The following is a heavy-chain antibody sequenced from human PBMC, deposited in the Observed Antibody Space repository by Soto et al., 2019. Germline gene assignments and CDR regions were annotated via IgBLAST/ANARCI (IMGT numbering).Heavy chain of an antibody. Sequence: SETLSLTCTVSGGSISSYYWSWIRQPPGKALEWIGYIYYSGITNYNTSLKSRVTISVDTSKNQFSLELSSVTAADTALYYCARLRGGSYWLHYFGYWGQGPLVTVAS. D-gene: IGHD1-26*01. CDR3: ARLRGGSYWLHYFGY. J-gene: IGHJ4*02. CDR2: IYYSGIT. CDR1: GGSISSYY. V-gene: IGHV4-59*01.